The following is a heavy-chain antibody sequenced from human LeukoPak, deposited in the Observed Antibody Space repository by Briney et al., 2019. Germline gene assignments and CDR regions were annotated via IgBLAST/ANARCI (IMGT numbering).Heavy chain of an antibody. CDR1: GFAVSSNY. D-gene: IGHD6-6*01. CDR3: ARGAARLPPYFDS. V-gene: IGHV3-53*01. Sequence: PGGSLRLSCAASGFAVSSNYMSWVRQAPGKGLEWVSVIYSGSSTYYADSVKGRFTVSRDNSKNTLYLQMNSLRAEDTAVYYCARGAARLPPYFDSWGQGTLVTVSS. CDR2: IYSGSST. J-gene: IGHJ4*02.